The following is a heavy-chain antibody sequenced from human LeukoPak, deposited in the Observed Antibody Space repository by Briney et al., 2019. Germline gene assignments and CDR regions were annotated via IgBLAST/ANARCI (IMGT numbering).Heavy chain of an antibody. J-gene: IGHJ4*02. D-gene: IGHD2-2*01. CDR1: GGTFSSYA. Sequence: SVKVSCKASGGTFSSYAISWVRQAPGQGLEWMGGIIPIFGTANYAQKFQGRVTITADESTSTAYMELSSLRSEDTAVYYCAREDCSSTSCCLLDYWGQGTLVTVSS. CDR2: IIPIFGTA. CDR3: AREDCSSTSCCLLDY. V-gene: IGHV1-69*13.